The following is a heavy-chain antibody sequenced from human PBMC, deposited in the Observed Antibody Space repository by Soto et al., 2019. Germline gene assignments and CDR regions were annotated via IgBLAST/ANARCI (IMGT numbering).Heavy chain of an antibody. V-gene: IGHV3-74*01. D-gene: IGHD2-8*01. CDR3: VRGVYMHAGDI. J-gene: IGHJ3*02. CDR1: GFTFSSYW. Sequence: EVQLVESGGGLVQPGGSLRLSCAASGFTFSSYWMYWVRQAPGKGLEWVSHMNNDGSYTIYAESVKGRFTFSSDNAKNTLYLQMNRLRAEDTAADYCVRGVYMHAGDIWGQGTMVTVSS. CDR2: MNNDGSYT.